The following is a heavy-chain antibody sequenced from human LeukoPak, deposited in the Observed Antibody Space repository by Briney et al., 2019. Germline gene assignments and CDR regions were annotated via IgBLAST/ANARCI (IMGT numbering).Heavy chain of an antibody. D-gene: IGHD2-15*01. CDR1: GGSISSYY. Sequence: SETLSLTCTVSGGSISSYYWSWIRQPPGKGLEWIGEIYHSGSTNYNPSLKSRVTISVDTSKNQFSLKLSSVTAADTAVYYCARGGNCSGGSCYSDRGWFDPWGQGILVTVSS. CDR2: IYHSGST. V-gene: IGHV4-59*01. CDR3: ARGGNCSGGSCYSDRGWFDP. J-gene: IGHJ5*02.